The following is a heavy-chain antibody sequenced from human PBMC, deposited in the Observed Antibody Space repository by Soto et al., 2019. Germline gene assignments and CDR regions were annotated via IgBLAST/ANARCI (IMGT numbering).Heavy chain of an antibody. J-gene: IGHJ1*01. CDR3: ASLHYYYDSSGYYQQSIPH. CDR1: GGTFSSYT. V-gene: IGHV1-69*02. D-gene: IGHD3-22*01. CDR2: IIPILGIA. Sequence: QVQLVQSGAEVKKPGSSVKVSCKASGGTFSSYTISWVRQAPGQGLEWMGRIIPILGIANYAQKFQGRVTITADKSTSTSYMELSSMRSEDTAVYYCASLHYYYDSSGYYQQSIPHWGQGTLVTVSS.